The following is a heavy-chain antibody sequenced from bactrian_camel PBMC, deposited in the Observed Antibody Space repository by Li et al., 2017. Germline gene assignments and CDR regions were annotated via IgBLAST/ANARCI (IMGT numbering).Heavy chain of an antibody. Sequence: VQLVESGGGLVQLGGSLRLSCVASGFTFSNYAMSWVRQPPGKGLEWVSTINSLGGGPYYAASVKGRFTISRDNARNTAYLQLNELKTEDTAMYFCSKGLRPGDNHLEYDIRARGPGTQVTVS. D-gene: IGHD4*01. V-gene: IGHV3S31*01. CDR1: GFTFSNYA. J-gene: IGHJ4*01. CDR2: INSLGGGP. CDR3: SKGLRPGDNHLEYDIRA.